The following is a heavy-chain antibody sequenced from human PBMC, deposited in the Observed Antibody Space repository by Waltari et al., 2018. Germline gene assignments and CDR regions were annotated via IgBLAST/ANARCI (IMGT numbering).Heavy chain of an antibody. J-gene: IGHJ4*02. CDR3: ASRYCTISRCYSSSWNSFDC. D-gene: IGHD6-13*01. CDR2: IKQDGSET. CDR1: GLSFSNYW. Sequence: SCAASGLSFSNYWMNWVRQAPGKGLEWVANIKQDGSETYYVDSVKGRFTISRDNAKNSLYLEMNSLRAEDTAVYYCASRYCTISRCYSSSWNSFDCWGQGTLVTVSS. V-gene: IGHV3-7*03.